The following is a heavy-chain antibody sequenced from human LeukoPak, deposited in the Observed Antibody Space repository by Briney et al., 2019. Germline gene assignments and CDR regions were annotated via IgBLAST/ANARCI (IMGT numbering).Heavy chain of an antibody. CDR2: IYYSGST. V-gene: IGHV4-59*01. CDR3: AGDSLQGFDY. D-gene: IGHD4-11*01. J-gene: IGHJ4*02. CDR1: GVSISSYY. Sequence: SETLSLTCTVSGVSISSYYWSWIRQPPGKGLEWIGYIYYSGSTNYNPSLKSRVTISVDTSKNQFSLKLSSVTAADTAVYYCAGDSLQGFDYWGQGTLVTVSS.